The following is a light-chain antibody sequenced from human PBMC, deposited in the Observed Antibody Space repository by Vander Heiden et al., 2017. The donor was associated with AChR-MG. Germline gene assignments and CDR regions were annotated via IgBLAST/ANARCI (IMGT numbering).Light chain of an antibody. CDR3: AAWDDRRRV. CDR1: ISNSGSNY. Sequence: QSVLTPPPSASWPRGQRVTIPCSANISNSGSNYVYWYQQVPGTAPKLLIYRNKQRPSGVPDRFSGSKSGTSAALAISGLRSEDDADYYCAAWDDRRRVFGGGTKLTVL. CDR2: RNK. V-gene: IGLV1-47*01. J-gene: IGLJ3*02.